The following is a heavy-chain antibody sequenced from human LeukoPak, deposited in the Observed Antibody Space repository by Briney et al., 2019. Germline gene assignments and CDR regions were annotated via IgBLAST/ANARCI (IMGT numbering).Heavy chain of an antibody. CDR2: ISSSGSTI. V-gene: IGHV3-11*01. D-gene: IGHD3-10*01. Sequence: GGSLRLSCAASGFTFSDYYMSWIRQAPGKGLEWVSYISSSGSTIYYADSVKGRFTISRDNAKNSLYLQMNSLRAEDTAVYYCARVFWRLWFGEPPLYYFDYWGREPWSPSPQ. CDR1: GFTFSDYY. CDR3: ARVFWRLWFGEPPLYYFDY. J-gene: IGHJ4*02.